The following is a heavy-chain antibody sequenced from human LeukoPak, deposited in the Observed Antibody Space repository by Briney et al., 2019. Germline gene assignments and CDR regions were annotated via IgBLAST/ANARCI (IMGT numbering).Heavy chain of an antibody. CDR1: GYNFAHN. CDR2: INPKNGGT. Sequence: GASVKVSCKASGYNFAHNIHWVRQAPGQGHEFMGWINPKNGGTKYAQNFRGRVTMTMDTSISTVYMELSSLGSDDTAVYYCVVSIQAAAIPAFDSWGQGTLVTVSS. D-gene: IGHD6-25*01. J-gene: IGHJ4*02. V-gene: IGHV1-2*02. CDR3: VVSIQAAAIPAFDS.